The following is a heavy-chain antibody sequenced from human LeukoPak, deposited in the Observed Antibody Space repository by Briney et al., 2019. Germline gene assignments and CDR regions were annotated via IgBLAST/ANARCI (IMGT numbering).Heavy chain of an antibody. Sequence: GASVKVSCKASGGTFSSYAISWVRQAPGQGLEWMGRIIPILGIANYAQKFQGRVTITADKSTSTAYMELSSLRSEDTAVYYCARDPGRDGYPGLWGQGTLVTVSS. CDR2: IIPILGIA. D-gene: IGHD5-24*01. CDR3: ARDPGRDGYPGL. V-gene: IGHV1-69*04. CDR1: GGTFSSYA. J-gene: IGHJ4*02.